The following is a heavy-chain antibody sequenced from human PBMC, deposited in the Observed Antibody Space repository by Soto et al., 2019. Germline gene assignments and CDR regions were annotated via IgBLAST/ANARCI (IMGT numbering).Heavy chain of an antibody. Sequence: EVQLVESGGGLVQPGGSLRLSCAASGFTVSSNYMSWVRQAPGKGLEWVSVIYSGGGSTYYADSVKGRFTISSDNSKNPLYLHITILSAEYTAVFYCSREYGGSLLASWCQVTLVTVSS. CDR1: GFTVSSNY. CDR2: IYSGGGST. J-gene: IGHJ4*02. V-gene: IGHV3-66*01. D-gene: IGHD2-15*01. CDR3: SREYGGSLLAS.